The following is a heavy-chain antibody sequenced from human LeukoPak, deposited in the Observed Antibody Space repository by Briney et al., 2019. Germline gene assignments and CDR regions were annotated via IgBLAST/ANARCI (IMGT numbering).Heavy chain of an antibody. J-gene: IGHJ1*01. Sequence: PSETLSLTCTVSGGSISSYYWSWIRQPPGKGLEWIGYIYYSGSTNYNPSLKSRVTISVDTSKNQFSLKLSSVTAADTAVYYCARGQQLVPGLFQHWGQGTLVTVSS. V-gene: IGHV4-59*08. CDR1: GGSISSYY. CDR2: IYYSGST. CDR3: ARGQQLVPGLFQH. D-gene: IGHD6-13*01.